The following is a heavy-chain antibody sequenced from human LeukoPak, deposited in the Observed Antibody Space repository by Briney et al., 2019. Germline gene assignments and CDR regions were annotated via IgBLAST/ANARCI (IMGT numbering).Heavy chain of an antibody. CDR2: IYTSGST. Sequence: SETLSLTCTVSGGSISSYYWSWIRQPAGKGLEWIGRIYTSGSTNYNPSLKSRVTMSVDTSKNQFSLKLSSVTAADTAAYYCAREPDEYYDSSGSASGGFDPWGQGTLVTVSS. CDR3: AREPDEYYDSSGSASGGFDP. D-gene: IGHD3-22*01. V-gene: IGHV4-4*07. J-gene: IGHJ5*02. CDR1: GGSISSYY.